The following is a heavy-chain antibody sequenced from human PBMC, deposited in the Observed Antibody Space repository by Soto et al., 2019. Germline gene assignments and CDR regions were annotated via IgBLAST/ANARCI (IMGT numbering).Heavy chain of an antibody. Sequence: EVQLVESGGGLVQPGGSLRLSCTASGFTFSSYWMNWVRQAPGKGLEWVGNIKEDGSEKFYVDSVKGRFTISRDNAKNSLYLDMNSLRVGDTAIYFCARDFGGPWGQGTLVTVSS. V-gene: IGHV3-7*05. CDR2: IKEDGSEK. CDR3: ARDFGGP. D-gene: IGHD1-26*01. J-gene: IGHJ5*02. CDR1: GFTFSSYW.